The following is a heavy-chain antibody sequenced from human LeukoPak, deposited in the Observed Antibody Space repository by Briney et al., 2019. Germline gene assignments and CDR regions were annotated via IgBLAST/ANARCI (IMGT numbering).Heavy chain of an antibody. Sequence: GASLRLSCAASGLNFNTYAMSWVRQAPGKGLEWVSSVTSSGGDTFYADSVQGRFTISRDNSRDTLYLHMNNLRVEDTALYYCVSDWGLDYWGQGTLITVSS. CDR1: GLNFNTYA. D-gene: IGHD3-16*01. CDR3: VSDWGLDY. V-gene: IGHV3-23*01. CDR2: VTSSGGDT. J-gene: IGHJ4*02.